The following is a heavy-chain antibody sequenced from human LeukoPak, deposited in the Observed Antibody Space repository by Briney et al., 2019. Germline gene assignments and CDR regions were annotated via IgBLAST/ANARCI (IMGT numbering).Heavy chain of an antibody. CDR3: ARAYASSGYPVGPFDY. CDR1: GGSISSYY. J-gene: IGHJ4*02. CDR2: IYTSGST. D-gene: IGHD3-22*01. Sequence: QTSETLSLTCTVSGGSISSYYWSWIRQPAGKGLEWIGRIYTSGSTNYNPSLKSRVTMSVDTSKNQFSLKLSSVTAADTAVYYCARAYASSGYPVGPFDYWGQGTLVTVSS. V-gene: IGHV4-4*07.